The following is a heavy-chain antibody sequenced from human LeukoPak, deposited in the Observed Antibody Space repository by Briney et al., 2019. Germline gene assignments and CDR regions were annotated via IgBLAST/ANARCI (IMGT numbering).Heavy chain of an antibody. J-gene: IGHJ3*02. CDR3: ARGLFLSGYLDAFDI. V-gene: IGHV3-53*01. Sequence: PGGSLRLSCAASGFTFSSYEMNWVRQAPGKGLEWVSVIYSDGTTYYADSVKGRFTISRDNSKNTLYLQMNSLRVEDTAVYYCARGLFLSGYLDAFDIWGQGTVVTVSS. D-gene: IGHD3-22*01. CDR1: GFTFSSYE. CDR2: IYSDGTT.